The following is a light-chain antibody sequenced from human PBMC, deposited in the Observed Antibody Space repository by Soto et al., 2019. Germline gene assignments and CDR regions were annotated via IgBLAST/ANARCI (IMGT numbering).Light chain of an antibody. V-gene: IGLV2-14*01. CDR3: SSYTIRNSWV. Sequence: QSVLTQPASVTGSPGQSITISCTGTSSDVGGYNRVSWYQQYPGTAPKLMISEVSNRPSRVSYRFSASKSGNTASLTISGLQPEDEADYYCSSYTIRNSWVFGGGTKLTVL. CDR1: SSDVGGYNR. J-gene: IGLJ3*02. CDR2: EVS.